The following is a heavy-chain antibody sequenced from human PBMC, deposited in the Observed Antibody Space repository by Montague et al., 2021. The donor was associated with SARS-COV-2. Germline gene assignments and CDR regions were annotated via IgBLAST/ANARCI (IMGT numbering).Heavy chain of an antibody. CDR2: IKQDGSEK. CDR1: GFTFSSYW. Sequence: SLRLSCAASGFTFSSYWMSWVRQAPGKGLEWVANIKQDGSEKYYVDSVKGRFTISRDNAKNSLYLQMNSLRAEDTAVYYCANVLDSYGFYFDYWGQGTLVTVSS. D-gene: IGHD5-18*01. CDR3: ANVLDSYGFYFDY. V-gene: IGHV3-7*01. J-gene: IGHJ4*02.